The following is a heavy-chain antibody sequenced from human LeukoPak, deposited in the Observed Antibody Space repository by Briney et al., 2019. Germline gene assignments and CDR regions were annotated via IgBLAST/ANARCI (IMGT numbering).Heavy chain of an antibody. J-gene: IGHJ4*02. D-gene: IGHD3-9*01. CDR1: EFTFSSYA. CDR3: AKDTYYDILTGYQRAYYFDY. Sequence: GGSLRLSCAASEFTFSSYAMSWVRQAPGKGLEWVSAISGSGGSTYYADSVKGRFTISRDNSKNTLYLQMNSLRAEDTAVYYCAKDTYYDILTGYQRAYYFDYWGQGTLVTVSS. CDR2: ISGSGGST. V-gene: IGHV3-23*01.